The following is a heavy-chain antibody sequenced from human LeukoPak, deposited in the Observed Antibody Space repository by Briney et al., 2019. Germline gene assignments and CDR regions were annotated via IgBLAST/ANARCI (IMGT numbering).Heavy chain of an antibody. CDR1: GGSISSSSYY. V-gene: IGHV4-39*01. CDR3: AGIHGSSLGFFY. D-gene: IGHD6-13*01. J-gene: IGHJ4*02. CDR2: IYYSGST. Sequence: SSETLSLTCTVSGGSISSSSYYWGWIRQPPGKGLEWIGSIYYSGSTYYNPSLKSRVTISVDTSKNQFSLKLSSVTAADTAVYYCAGIHGSSLGFFYWGQGTLVTVSA.